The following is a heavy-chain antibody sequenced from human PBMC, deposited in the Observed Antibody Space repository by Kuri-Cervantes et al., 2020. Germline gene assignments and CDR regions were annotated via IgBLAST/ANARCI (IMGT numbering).Heavy chain of an antibody. V-gene: IGHV1-2*04. Sequence: ASVKVSCKASGYTFTRYAMNWVRQAPGQGLEWMGWINPNSGGTNYAQKFQGWVTMTRDTSISTAYMELSRLRSDDTAVYYCARSPAARAYYMDVWGKGTTVTVSS. CDR1: GYTFTRYA. D-gene: IGHD6-6*01. CDR3: ARSPAARAYYMDV. CDR2: INPNSGGT. J-gene: IGHJ6*03.